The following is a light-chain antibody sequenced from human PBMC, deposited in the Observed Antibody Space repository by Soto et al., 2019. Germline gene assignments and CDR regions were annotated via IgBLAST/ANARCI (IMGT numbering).Light chain of an antibody. CDR1: SSNIGAGYD. Sequence: QLVLTQPPSVSGAPGQRVTISCTGSSSNIGAGYDVHWYQQLPGTAPKLLIYGNSNRPSGVPDRFSGSKSGTSAALAITGLQAEDEADYYCQSYDRSLSGWVFGGGTQLTVL. J-gene: IGLJ3*02. V-gene: IGLV1-40*01. CDR3: QSYDRSLSGWV. CDR2: GNS.